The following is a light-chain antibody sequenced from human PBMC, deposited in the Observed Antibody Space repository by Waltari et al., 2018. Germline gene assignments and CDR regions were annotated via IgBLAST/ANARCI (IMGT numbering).Light chain of an antibody. V-gene: IGLV2-14*01. CDR3: SSYTSSSTVV. J-gene: IGLJ2*01. CDR1: SSDVGGYNY. CDR2: DVC. Sequence: QSALTQPASVSGSPGQSITISCTGTSSDVGGYNYVSWYQRHPGKAPKLMIFDVCKRPSGVSNRLSGSKSGNTASLTISGLQAEDEDDYYCSSYTSSSTVVFGGGTKLTVL.